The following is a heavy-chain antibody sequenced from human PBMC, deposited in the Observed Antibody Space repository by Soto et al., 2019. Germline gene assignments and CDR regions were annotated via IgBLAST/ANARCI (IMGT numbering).Heavy chain of an antibody. Sequence: QVQLQQWGAGLLKPSETLSLTCAVYGGSFSGYYWSWIRQPPGKGLEWIGEINHSGSTNYNPSLKSRVTISVDTSKNQFSLKLSSVTAADTAVYYWARGPYNWNPSQAHNYYYYGMDVWGQGTTVTVSS. D-gene: IGHD1-20*01. V-gene: IGHV4-34*01. CDR3: ARGPYNWNPSQAHNYYYYGMDV. J-gene: IGHJ6*02. CDR2: INHSGST. CDR1: GGSFSGYY.